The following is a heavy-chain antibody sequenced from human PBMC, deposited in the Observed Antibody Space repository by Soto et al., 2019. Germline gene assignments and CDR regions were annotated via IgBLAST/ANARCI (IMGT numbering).Heavy chain of an antibody. CDR3: ARDTYYDFWSGYTYYYYGMDV. CDR1: GFTFSSYS. Sequence: EVQLVESGGGLVQPGGSLRLSCAASGFTFSSYSMNWVRQAPGKGLEWVSYISSSSSTIYYADSVKGRFTISRDNAKNSLYLQMNSLRDEDTAVYYCARDTYYDFWSGYTYYYYGMDVWGQGTTVTVSS. J-gene: IGHJ6*02. D-gene: IGHD3-3*01. V-gene: IGHV3-48*02. CDR2: ISSSSSTI.